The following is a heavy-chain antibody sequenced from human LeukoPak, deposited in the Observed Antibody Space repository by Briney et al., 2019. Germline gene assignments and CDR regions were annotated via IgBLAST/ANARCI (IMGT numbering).Heavy chain of an antibody. CDR3: ARQEISASPYYCSFYMDV. J-gene: IGHJ6*03. CDR1: GYTFTNYW. D-gene: IGHD6-6*01. V-gene: IGHV5-51*01. CDR2: GHPGDSDN. Sequence: GESLKIYCNGSGYTFTNYWIAWVRQLPGKGLEWMGIGHPGDSDNKYNPSFQGYATISANRSISTAYLHESSLTASDAASHYWARQEISASPYYCSFYMDVWGKGTTVTVSS.